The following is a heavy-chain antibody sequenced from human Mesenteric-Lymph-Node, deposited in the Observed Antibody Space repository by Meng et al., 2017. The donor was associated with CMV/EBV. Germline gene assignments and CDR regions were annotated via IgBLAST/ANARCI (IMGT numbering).Heavy chain of an antibody. D-gene: IGHD1-7*01. V-gene: IGHV3-30*04. CDR3: ARDPIGGNYRGSYFDY. CDR2: TSYDGQDK. Sequence: GESLKISCAASGFTFSTYAMHWVRQAPGKGLEWVALTSYDGQDKFYADSVRGRFSISRDSSTNTVHLQMNSLLPEDTAVYYCARDPIGGNYRGSYFDYWGQGTLVTVSS. J-gene: IGHJ4*02. CDR1: GFTFSTYA.